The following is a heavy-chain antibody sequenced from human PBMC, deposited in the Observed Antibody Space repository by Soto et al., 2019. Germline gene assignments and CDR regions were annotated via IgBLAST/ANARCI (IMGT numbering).Heavy chain of an antibody. CDR1: GFSFYAFG. Sequence: VQLVQSGGGLVKPGGSLRLSCAASGFSFYAFGMTWVRQSPGKGLEWISYISSLGLSTYYAASVKGRFIGSRDDDTRTLYLQMNSLTAEDTAVYFCAKDLGARAPRFDGWGQGTLVTVSS. CDR3: AKDLGARAPRFDG. J-gene: IGHJ5*02. CDR2: ISSLGLST. D-gene: IGHD3-16*01. V-gene: IGHV3-11*01.